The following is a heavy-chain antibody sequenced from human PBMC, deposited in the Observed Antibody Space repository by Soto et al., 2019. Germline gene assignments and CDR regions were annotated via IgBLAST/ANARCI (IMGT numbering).Heavy chain of an antibody. CDR2: IDPSDSYT. CDR3: ARHGGVLVAGDAFDI. J-gene: IGHJ3*02. V-gene: IGHV5-10-1*01. Sequence: EVQLVQSGAEVKKPGESLRISCKGSGYSFTSYWISWVRQMPGKGLEWMGRIDPSDSYTNYSPSFQGHVTISADKSISSAYLQWSSLKASDTAMYYCARHGGVLVAGDAFDIWGQGTMVTVSS. D-gene: IGHD6-19*01. CDR1: GYSFTSYW.